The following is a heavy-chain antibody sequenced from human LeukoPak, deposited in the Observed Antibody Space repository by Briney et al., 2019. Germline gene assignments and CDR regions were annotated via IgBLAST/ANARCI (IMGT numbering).Heavy chain of an antibody. CDR1: GFIFSRYG. Sequence: GGSLRLSCAASGFIFSRYGMHWVRRAPGKGLEWVATMSYDGRIQYYADSVKGRFTISRDNSKNTLHLQMNSLKPEDTAVYSCAKAPGAYGEHNNWFDPWGQGTLVTVSS. D-gene: IGHD4-17*01. V-gene: IGHV3-30*18. CDR2: MSYDGRIQ. J-gene: IGHJ5*02. CDR3: AKAPGAYGEHNNWFDP.